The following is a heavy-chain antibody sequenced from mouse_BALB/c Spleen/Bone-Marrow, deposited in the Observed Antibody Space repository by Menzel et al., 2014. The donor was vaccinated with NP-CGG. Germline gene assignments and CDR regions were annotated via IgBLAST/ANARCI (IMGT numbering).Heavy chain of an antibody. V-gene: IGHV1-5*01. D-gene: IGHD2-4*01. CDR3: TRSYYDYGGFPY. Sequence: VQLQQSGTVLARPGASVKMSYKASGYSFTRYWMHWVKQRPGQGLEWIGVIYPGNSDTIYNQKFKGKAKLTAVTSASTAYMELSSLTNEDSAVYYCTRSYYDYGGFPYWGQGTLVTVSA. CDR2: IYPGNSDT. CDR1: GYSFTRYW. J-gene: IGHJ3*01.